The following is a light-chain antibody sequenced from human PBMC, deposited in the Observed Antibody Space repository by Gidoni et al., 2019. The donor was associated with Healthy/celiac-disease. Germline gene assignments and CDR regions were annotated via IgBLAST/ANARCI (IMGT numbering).Light chain of an antibody. CDR1: SSDVGGYNY. V-gene: IGLV2-14*01. Sequence: HSALTQPAAVSWSPGQPITISCTGTSSDVGGYNYVSWYQQHPGTPHKLMFYEVRNRPSGVSNLFSGSKSANTASLTISGLSAEDAAYYYCSSYTSSSTRVFGTGTKVTVL. CDR2: EVR. CDR3: SSYTSSSTRV. J-gene: IGLJ1*01.